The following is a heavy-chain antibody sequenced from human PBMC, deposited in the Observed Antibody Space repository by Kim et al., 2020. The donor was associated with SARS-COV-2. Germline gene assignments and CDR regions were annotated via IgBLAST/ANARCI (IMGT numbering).Heavy chain of an antibody. CDR3: ASPRYYDFWSVDY. V-gene: IGHV4-39*01. J-gene: IGHJ4*02. D-gene: IGHD3-3*01. Sequence: YNPSLKSRVTISVDTSKNQFSLKLSSLTAADTAVYYCASPRYYDFWSVDYWGQGTLVTVSS.